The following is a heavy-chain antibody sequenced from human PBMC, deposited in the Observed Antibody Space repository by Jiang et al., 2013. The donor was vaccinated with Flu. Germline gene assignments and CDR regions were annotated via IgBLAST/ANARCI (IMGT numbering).Heavy chain of an antibody. CDR1: GYTFTTYG. CDR3: AGGRFSTLITEFDY. J-gene: IGHJ4*02. Sequence: SGAEVKKPGASVKVSCKASGYTFTTYGISRVRQAPGQGPEWMGWTTSYSGDTNYAQKLQGRVTVTTDTSTSTAYMELRSLRSDDTAVYYCAGGRFSTLITEFDYWGQGTLVSVSS. V-gene: IGHV1-18*01. D-gene: IGHD1-20*01. CDR2: TTSYSGDT.